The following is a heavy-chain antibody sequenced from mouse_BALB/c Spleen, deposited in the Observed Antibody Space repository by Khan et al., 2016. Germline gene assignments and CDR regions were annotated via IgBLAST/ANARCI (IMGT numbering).Heavy chain of an antibody. Sequence: EVKLLESGGGLVQPGGSLKLSCAASGFDFSRYWMSWVRQAPGKGLEWIGEINPDSSTINYTPSLKDKFIISRDNAKNTLYLQVSKVRSEDTALYCCGRRAFGYYGAWLVYWGQGTLVTVSA. J-gene: IGHJ3*01. CDR1: GFDFSRYW. CDR3: GRRAFGYYGAWLVY. V-gene: IGHV4-1*02. D-gene: IGHD1-2*01. CDR2: INPDSSTI.